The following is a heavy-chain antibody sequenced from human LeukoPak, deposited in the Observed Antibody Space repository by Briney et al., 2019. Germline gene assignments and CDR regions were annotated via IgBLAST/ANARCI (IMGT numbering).Heavy chain of an antibody. J-gene: IGHJ5*02. CDR3: AREGATVIGWFDP. D-gene: IGHD4-17*01. CDR2: TYYRSKWYN. CDR1: GGSVSSNSAA. V-gene: IGHV6-1*01. Sequence: SQTLSLTCAISGGSVSSNSAAWNWIRQSPSRGLEWMGRTYYRSKWYNDDAVSVKSRITINPDTSKHQFSPQLTSVTPEDTAVHYCAREGATVIGWFDPWGQGTLVTGSP.